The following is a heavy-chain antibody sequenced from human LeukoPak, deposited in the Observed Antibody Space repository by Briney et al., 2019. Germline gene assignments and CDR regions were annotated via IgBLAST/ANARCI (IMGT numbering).Heavy chain of an antibody. V-gene: IGHV3-23*01. CDR3: ALGYYYGSGSYRTPGMDV. CDR1: GFTFSSYA. CDR2: ISGSGGST. Sequence: GGSLRLSCAASGFTFSSYATSWVRQAPGKGLEWVSAISGSGGSTYYADSVKGRFTISRDNSKSTLYLQMNSLRAEDTAVYYCALGYYYGSGSYRTPGMDVWGQGTTVTVSS. J-gene: IGHJ6*02. D-gene: IGHD3-10*01.